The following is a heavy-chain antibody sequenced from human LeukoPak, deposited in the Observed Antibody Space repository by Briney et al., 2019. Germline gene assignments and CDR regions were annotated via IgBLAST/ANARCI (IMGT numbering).Heavy chain of an antibody. Sequence: SETLSLTCTVSGGSISKYWSWIRQPPGKGLEWIGYIYYSGSTNYNPSLKSRVTISVDTSKNQFSLKLSSVTAADTAVYYCARDGKGYCSGGSCYYLDYYYYMDVWGKGTTVTVSS. CDR2: IYYSGST. V-gene: IGHV4-59*12. J-gene: IGHJ6*03. CDR3: ARDGKGYCSGGSCYYLDYYYYMDV. D-gene: IGHD2-15*01. CDR1: GGSISKY.